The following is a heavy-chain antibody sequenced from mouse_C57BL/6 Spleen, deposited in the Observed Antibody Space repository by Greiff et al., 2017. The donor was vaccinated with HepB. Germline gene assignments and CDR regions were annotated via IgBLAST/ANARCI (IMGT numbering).Heavy chain of an antibody. V-gene: IGHV1-19*01. D-gene: IGHD1-1*01. CDR1: GYTFTDYY. Sequence: VQLKESGPVLVKPGASVKMSCKASGYTFTDYYMNWVKQSHGKSLEWSGVINPYNGGTSYNQKFKGKATLTVDKSSSTAYMELNSLTSEDSAVYYCARDYGSSEGNYYAMDYWGQGTSVTVSS. CDR3: ARDYGSSEGNYYAMDY. J-gene: IGHJ4*01. CDR2: INPYNGGT.